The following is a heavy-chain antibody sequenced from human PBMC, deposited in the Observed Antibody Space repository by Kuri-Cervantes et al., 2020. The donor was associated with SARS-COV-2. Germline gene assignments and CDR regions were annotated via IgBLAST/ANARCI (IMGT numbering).Heavy chain of an antibody. V-gene: IGHV3-21*01. CDR1: GFTFSSYS. CDR2: ISSSSSYI. Sequence: GESLKISCAASGFTFSSYSMNWVRQAPGKGLEWVSSISSSSSYIYYADSVKGRFTISRDNAKNSLYLQMNSLRAEDTAVYYCAKDQNYYDSSGYYGTLDYWGQGTLVTCYS. J-gene: IGHJ4*02. D-gene: IGHD3-22*01. CDR3: AKDQNYYDSSGYYGTLDY.